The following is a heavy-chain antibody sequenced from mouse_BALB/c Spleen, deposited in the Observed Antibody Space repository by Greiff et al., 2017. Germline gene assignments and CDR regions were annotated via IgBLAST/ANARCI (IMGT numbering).Heavy chain of an antibody. J-gene: IGHJ4*01. CDR1: GYTFTSYW. Sequence: DVKLQESGTVLARPGASVKMSCKASGYTFTSYWMHWVKQRPGQGLEWIGAIYPGNSDTSYNQKFKGKAKLTAVTSTSTAYMELSSLTNEDSAVYYCTRKDLYYDYDVDAMDYWGQGTSVTVSS. D-gene: IGHD2-4*01. CDR2: IYPGNSDT. V-gene: IGHV1-5*01. CDR3: TRKDLYYDYDVDAMDY.